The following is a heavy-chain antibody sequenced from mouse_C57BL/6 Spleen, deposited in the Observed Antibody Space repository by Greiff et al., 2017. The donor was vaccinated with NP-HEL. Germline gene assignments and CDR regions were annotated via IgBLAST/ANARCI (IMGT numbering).Heavy chain of an antibody. V-gene: IGHV10-1*01. J-gene: IGHJ1*03. D-gene: IGHD1-1*01. Sequence: EVQGVESGGGLVQPKGSLKLSCAASGFSFNTYAMNWVRQAPGKGLEWVARIRSKSNNYATYYADSVKDRFTISRDDSESMLYLQMNNLKTEDTAMYYCVRHHYYGSSYDWYFDVWGTGTTVTVSS. CDR2: IRSKSNNYAT. CDR1: GFSFNTYA. CDR3: VRHHYYGSSYDWYFDV.